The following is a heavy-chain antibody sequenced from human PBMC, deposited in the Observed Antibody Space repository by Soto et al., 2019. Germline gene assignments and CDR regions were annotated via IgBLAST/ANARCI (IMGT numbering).Heavy chain of an antibody. V-gene: IGHV3-23*01. CDR2: ICANSDNT. J-gene: IGHJ4*01. Sequence: PGGSLRLSCAASGFTVSSNYAMSWVRQAPGKGLEWVSTICANSDNTYYTDSVKGRFTISRDNSKNNLYLQMSSLRAEDTARYYCAKGNDASCYSGSDYWGQGTLVTVSS. D-gene: IGHD2-15*01. CDR1: GFTVSSNYA. CDR3: AKGNDASCYSGSDY.